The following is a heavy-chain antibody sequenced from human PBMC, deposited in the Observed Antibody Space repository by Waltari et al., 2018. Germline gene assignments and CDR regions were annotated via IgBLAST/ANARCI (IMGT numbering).Heavy chain of an antibody. V-gene: IGHV3-21*01. D-gene: IGHD6-13*01. CDR2: ISSSSSYI. CDR3: ARDGPRRYSSPDY. Sequence: EVQLVESGGGLVKPGGSLRPPCAASDFTFSSYSLNWARQAPGKGLEWVSSISSSSSYIYYADSVKGRFTISRDNAKNSLYLQMNSLRAEDTAVYYCARDGPRRYSSPDYWGQGTLVTVSS. J-gene: IGHJ4*02. CDR1: DFTFSSYS.